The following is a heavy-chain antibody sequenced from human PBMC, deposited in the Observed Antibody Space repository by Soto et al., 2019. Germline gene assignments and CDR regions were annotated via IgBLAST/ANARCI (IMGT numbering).Heavy chain of an antibody. CDR3: ARLGYYYQSLDP. CDR1: GGSFGPNY. Sequence: SETPSLTCNVSGGSFGPNYWAWIGQSPGKGLEWIGYIYYAGTTSYNPSLKSRATLSLETSKSQFSLRLASVTASDTAVYYCARLGYYYQSLDPWGQGTLVTVSS. V-gene: IGHV4-59*08. D-gene: IGHD3-10*01. J-gene: IGHJ5*01. CDR2: IYYAGTT.